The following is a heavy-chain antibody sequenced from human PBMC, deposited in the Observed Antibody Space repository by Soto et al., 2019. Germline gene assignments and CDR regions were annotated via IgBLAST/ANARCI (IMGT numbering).Heavy chain of an antibody. CDR2: ISGSSGRT. CDR3: AKDPYSDYPNGVFDY. Sequence: GESLKISCAASGFTFRTYAMSWVRRAPGKGLEWVSDISGSSGRTYYADSVKGRFTISRDNSKNTLYLQMNSLRAEDTAVYYCAKDPYSDYPNGVFDYWGQGTLVTVSS. CDR1: GFTFRTYA. V-gene: IGHV3-23*01. D-gene: IGHD5-12*01. J-gene: IGHJ4*02.